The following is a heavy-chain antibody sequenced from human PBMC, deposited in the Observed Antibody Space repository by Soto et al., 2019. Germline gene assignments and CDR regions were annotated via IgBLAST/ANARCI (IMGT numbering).Heavy chain of an antibody. CDR1: GFTFSSYW. CDR2: INTDGSST. Sequence: GGSLRLSCAASGFTFSSYWMHWVRQAPGKGLVWVSRINTDGSSTSYADSVKGRFTISRDNAKNTLYLQMNSLRAEDTAVYYCARALAVAGTGGYYWGQGTLVTVSS. J-gene: IGHJ4*02. D-gene: IGHD6-19*01. V-gene: IGHV3-74*01. CDR3: ARALAVAGTGGYY.